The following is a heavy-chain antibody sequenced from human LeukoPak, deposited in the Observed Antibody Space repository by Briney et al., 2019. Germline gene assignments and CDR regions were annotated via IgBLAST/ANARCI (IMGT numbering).Heavy chain of an antibody. Sequence: GGSLRLSCAASGFTFSSYEMNWVRQAPGKGLEWVSYISSSGSTIYYADSVKGRFTISRGNAKNSLYLQMNSLRAEDTAVYYCASHEYSSGPDWFDPWGQGTLVTVSS. CDR1: GFTFSSYE. CDR2: ISSSGSTI. CDR3: ASHEYSSGPDWFDP. V-gene: IGHV3-48*03. D-gene: IGHD6-19*01. J-gene: IGHJ5*02.